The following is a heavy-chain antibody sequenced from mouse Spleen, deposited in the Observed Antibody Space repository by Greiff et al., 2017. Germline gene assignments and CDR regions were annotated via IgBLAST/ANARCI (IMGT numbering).Heavy chain of an antibody. V-gene: IGHV1-81*01. CDR3: ARWGYGSRYFDY. CDR1: GYTFTSYG. CDR2: IYPRSGNT. Sequence: QVQLQQSGAELARPGASVKLSCKASGYTFTSYGISWVKQRTGQGLEWIGEIYPRSGNTYYNEKFKGKATLTADKSSSTAYMELRSLTSEDSAVYFCARWGYGSRYFDYWGQGTTLTVSS. D-gene: IGHD1-1*01. J-gene: IGHJ2*01.